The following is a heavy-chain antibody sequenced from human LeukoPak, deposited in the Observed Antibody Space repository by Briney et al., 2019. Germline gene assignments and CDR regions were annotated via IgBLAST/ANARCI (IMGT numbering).Heavy chain of an antibody. D-gene: IGHD3-3*01. CDR1: GGSISSHY. V-gene: IGHV4-59*11. Sequence: SETLSLTCTVSGGSISSHYWSWIRQPPGKGLEWIGYIYYSGSTNYNPSLKSRVTISVDTSKNQFSLKLSSVTAADTAVYYCASLGKDFWSGYYRPYYYYYYMDVWGKGTTVTVSS. CDR2: IYYSGST. J-gene: IGHJ6*03. CDR3: ASLGKDFWSGYYRPYYYYYYMDV.